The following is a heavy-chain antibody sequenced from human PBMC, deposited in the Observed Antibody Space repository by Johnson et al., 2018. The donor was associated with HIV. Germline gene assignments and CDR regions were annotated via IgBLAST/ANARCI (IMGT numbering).Heavy chain of an antibody. CDR1: GFAFSRFA. J-gene: IGHJ3*02. CDR3: AKSTQATIARESGPYGAFDI. CDR2: ISYDGTNQ. D-gene: IGHD1-14*01. Sequence: QMMLVESGGGVVQSGRSLRLSCAASGFAFSRFAMHWVRQVPDKGLEWVAVISYDGTNQYHADSVKGRFTISRDNSKNTPYLQMNSLRAEDTALYYCAKSTQATIARESGPYGAFDIWGQGTMVTVSS. V-gene: IGHV3-30*18.